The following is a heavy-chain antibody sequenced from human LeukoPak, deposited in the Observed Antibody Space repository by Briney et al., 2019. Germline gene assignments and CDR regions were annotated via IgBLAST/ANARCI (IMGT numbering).Heavy chain of an antibody. CDR1: GYTFTSYA. D-gene: IGHD5-18*01. CDR3: ARAQGDYLWLIGDYYYMDV. J-gene: IGHJ6*03. CDR2: INTNTGNP. Sequence: GASVKVSCKASGYTFTSYAMNWVRQAPGQGLEWMGWINTNTGNPTYAQGFTGRFVFSLDTSVSTAYLQISSLKAEDTAVYYCARAQGDYLWLIGDYYYMDVWGKGTTVTVSS. V-gene: IGHV7-4-1*02.